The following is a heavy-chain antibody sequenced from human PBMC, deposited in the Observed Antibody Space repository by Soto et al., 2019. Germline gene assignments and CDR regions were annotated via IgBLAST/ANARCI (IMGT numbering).Heavy chain of an antibody. Sequence: KTSETLSLTCSVSGGSINNNDYYWSWIRQTPGKGLEWIGYVYYSGSSDYIPSLKSRLSMSIDKSKNQFHLKLNSVTAADTATYFCARMSYFYDKWYFDIWGRGTLVTVS. J-gene: IGHJ2*01. CDR3: ARMSYFYDKWYFDI. D-gene: IGHD3-22*01. CDR2: VYYSGSS. V-gene: IGHV4-30-4*01. CDR1: GGSINNNDYY.